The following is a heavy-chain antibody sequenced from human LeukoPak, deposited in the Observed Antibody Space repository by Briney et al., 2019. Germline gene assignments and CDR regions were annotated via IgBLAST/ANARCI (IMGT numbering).Heavy chain of an antibody. CDR3: ARSARLMKGVVEVTALDD. D-gene: IGHD3-3*01. CDR1: GFTFDDYG. Sequence: GGSLRLSCAASGFTFDDYGMSWVRQAPGKGLEWVSGINWNSGSRGYADSVKGRFTISRDNAKNSVYLEMNSLRADDTAVYYCARSARLMKGVVEVTALDDWGQGTLVTVSS. V-gene: IGHV3-20*04. CDR2: INWNSGSR. J-gene: IGHJ4*02.